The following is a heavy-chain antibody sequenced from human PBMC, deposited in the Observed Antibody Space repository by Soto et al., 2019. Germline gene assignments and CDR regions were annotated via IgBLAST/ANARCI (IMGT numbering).Heavy chain of an antibody. V-gene: IGHV2-5*02. D-gene: IGHD3-9*01. CDR2: IYWDDDK. CDR1: GFSLSTSGVG. J-gene: IGHJ5*02. Sequence: QITLKESGPTLVKPTQTLTLTCTFSGFSLSTSGVGVGWISQPPGKALEGLTLIYWDDDKRYSPSLKIRLTIFQDTDKHLVIIIMTNMDPVDTAIYYCAHRVIWLPFDWPLGWFDPWGQGTLVPVSS. CDR3: AHRVIWLPFDWPLGWFDP.